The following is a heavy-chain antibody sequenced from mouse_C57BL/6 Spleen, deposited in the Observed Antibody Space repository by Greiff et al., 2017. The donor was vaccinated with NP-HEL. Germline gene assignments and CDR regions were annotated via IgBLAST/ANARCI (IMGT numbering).Heavy chain of an antibody. CDR2: ISDGGSYT. V-gene: IGHV5-4*01. D-gene: IGHD2-4*01. J-gene: IGHJ3*01. Sequence: EVKLMESGGGLVKPGGSLKLSCAASGFTFSSYAMSWVRQTPEKRLEWVATISDGGSYTYYPDNVKGRFTISRDNAKNNLYLQMSHLKSEDTAMYYCAREGDYDYDRGFAYWGQGTLVTVSA. CDR1: GFTFSSYA. CDR3: AREGDYDYDRGFAY.